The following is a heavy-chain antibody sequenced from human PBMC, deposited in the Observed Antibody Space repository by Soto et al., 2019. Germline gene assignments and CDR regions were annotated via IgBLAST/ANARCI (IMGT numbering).Heavy chain of an antibody. CDR3: ARIKRVGVPSGAYYYYYYGMDV. CDR2: IDWDDDK. CDR1: GFSLSTSGMC. J-gene: IGHJ6*02. Sequence: SGPTLVNPTQTLTLTCTFSGFSLSTSGMCVSWIRQPPGKALEWLARIDWDDDKYYSTSLKTRLTISKDTSKNQVVLTMTNMDPVDTATYYCARIKRVGVPSGAYYYYYYGMDVWGQGTTVTVSS. V-gene: IGHV2-70*11. D-gene: IGHD3-3*01.